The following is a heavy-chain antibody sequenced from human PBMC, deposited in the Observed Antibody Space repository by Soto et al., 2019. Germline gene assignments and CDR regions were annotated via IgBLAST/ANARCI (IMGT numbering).Heavy chain of an antibody. CDR3: ASYLPPTVSSADYYYYGMDV. V-gene: IGHV1-46*01. D-gene: IGHD4-4*01. J-gene: IGHJ6*02. CDR2: INPSGGST. CDR1: GYTFTSYY. Sequence: GASVKLSCKASGYTFTSYYMHWVRQAPGQGLEWMGIINPSGGSTSYAQKFQGRVTMTRDTSTSTVYMELSSLRSEDTAVYYCASYLPPTVSSADYYYYGMDVWGQGTTVTVSS.